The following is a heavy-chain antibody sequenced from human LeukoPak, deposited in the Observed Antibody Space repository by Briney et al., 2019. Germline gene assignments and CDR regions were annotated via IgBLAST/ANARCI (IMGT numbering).Heavy chain of an antibody. Sequence: SETLSLTCTVSGGSISSSSYYWGWIRQPPGKGLEWIGEINHSGSTNYNPSLKSRVTISVDTSKNQFSLKLSSVTAADTAVYYCATGPDDFWSGYYIYFDYWGQGTLVTVSS. J-gene: IGHJ4*02. CDR3: ATGPDDFWSGYYIYFDY. CDR1: GGSISSSSYY. D-gene: IGHD3-3*01. CDR2: INHSGST. V-gene: IGHV4-39*07.